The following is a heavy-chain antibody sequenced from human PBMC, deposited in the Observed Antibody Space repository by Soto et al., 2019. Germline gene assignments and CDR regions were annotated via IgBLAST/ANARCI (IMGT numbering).Heavy chain of an antibody. CDR1: GDSIRGGGHY. Sequence: QVQLQESGPGLVKPSQTLSLTCSVSGDSIRGGGHYWNWIRQFPGKGLEWIGYVYHSGSTHYNPSLRRRLTISIDTSKNQFSLRIISVTAADTALYYCARDTGLAPTVWGYWGQGTQVTVSS. CDR3: ARDTGLAPTVWGY. J-gene: IGHJ4*02. V-gene: IGHV4-31*03. CDR2: VYHSGST. D-gene: IGHD7-27*01.